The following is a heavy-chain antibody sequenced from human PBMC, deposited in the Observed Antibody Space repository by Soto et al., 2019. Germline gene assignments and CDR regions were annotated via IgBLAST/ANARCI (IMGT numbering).Heavy chain of an antibody. CDR2: IYYSGST. CDR3: ARGPYGDPAPRLDP. Sequence: QVQLQESGPGLVKPSQTLSLTCTVSGASISGDGYSWSWIRQQPGKGLQWIGYIYYSGSTYYTPSLKGRLTISADMSKNQFSIEPTSVTAADTAIYSCARGPYGDPAPRLDPWGQGALVTVSS. D-gene: IGHD4-17*01. J-gene: IGHJ5*02. V-gene: IGHV4-31*03. CDR1: GASISGDGYS.